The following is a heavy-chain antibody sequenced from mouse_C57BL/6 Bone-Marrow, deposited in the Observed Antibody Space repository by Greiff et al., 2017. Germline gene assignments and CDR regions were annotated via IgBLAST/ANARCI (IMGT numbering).Heavy chain of an antibody. CDR2: INPSSGYT. V-gene: IGHV1-7*01. CDR3: ARSWLLFFDY. Sequence: QVQLQQSGAELAKPGASVKLSCKASGYTFTSYWMHWVKQRPGQGLEWIGYINPSSGYTKYNQKFKDKATLTADTSSSTAYMQLSSLTYEDSAVYYCARSWLLFFDYWGQGTTLTVSS. CDR1: GYTFTSYW. J-gene: IGHJ2*01. D-gene: IGHD2-3*01.